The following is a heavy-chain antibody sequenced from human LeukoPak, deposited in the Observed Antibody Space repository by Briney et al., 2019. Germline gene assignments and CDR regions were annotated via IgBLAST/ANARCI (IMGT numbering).Heavy chain of an antibody. Sequence: PGGSLRLSCAASGFTFSDYSMNWVRQATGKGLEWVSYISSSGSTIYYADSVKGRFTISRDNAKNSLYLQMNRLRAEDTAVYYCARDYGGSSPFDYWGQGTLVTVSS. D-gene: IGHD4-23*01. CDR2: ISSSGSTI. V-gene: IGHV3-48*03. J-gene: IGHJ4*02. CDR1: GFTFSDYS. CDR3: ARDYGGSSPFDY.